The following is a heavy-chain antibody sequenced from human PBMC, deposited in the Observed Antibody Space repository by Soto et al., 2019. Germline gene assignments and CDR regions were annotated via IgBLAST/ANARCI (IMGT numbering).Heavy chain of an antibody. J-gene: IGHJ4*02. CDR2: ISSSSSYI. CDR1: GFTFSSYS. CDR3: ARDRAGYDFWSGYSKDRGYYFDY. V-gene: IGHV3-21*01. D-gene: IGHD3-3*01. Sequence: EVQLVESGGGLVKPGGSLRLSCAASGFTFSSYSMNWVRQAPGKGLEWVSSISSSSSYIYYADSVKGRFTISRDNAKNSLYLQMNSLRAEDTAVYYCARDRAGYDFWSGYSKDRGYYFDYWGQGTLVTVSS.